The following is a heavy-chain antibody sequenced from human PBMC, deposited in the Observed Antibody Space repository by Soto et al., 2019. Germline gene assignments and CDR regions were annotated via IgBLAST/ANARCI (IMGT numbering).Heavy chain of an antibody. J-gene: IGHJ1*01. CDR3: AKDISPQLLYIHH. D-gene: IGHD2-2*01. CDR2: ISWDSGSI. Sequence: SLRLSCAAYGFTLDVYAMHWVRQAPGKSKERVSGISWDSGSIVYADSVKGRFTISRDNAKISLYLLMNSLRFEDMALYYCAKDISPQLLYIHHWGPSTLVTVSS. CDR1: GFTLDVYA. V-gene: IGHV3-9*03.